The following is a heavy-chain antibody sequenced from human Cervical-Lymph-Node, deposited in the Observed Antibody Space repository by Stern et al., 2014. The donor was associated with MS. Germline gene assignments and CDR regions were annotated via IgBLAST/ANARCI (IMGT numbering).Heavy chain of an antibody. Sequence: VQLVESGGGVVQPGRSLSLSCVASGFTFSTYAMHWVRQAPGKGLEWVALVSKDGHQRNSTDSVKARFAISRDNSKNTLYLHMNSLRDEDTAVYFCARGGRGVGLEYWGQGALVTVSS. CDR2: VSKDGHQR. V-gene: IGHV3-30*09. J-gene: IGHJ4*02. CDR1: GFTFSTYA. CDR3: ARGGRGVGLEY. D-gene: IGHD3-10*01.